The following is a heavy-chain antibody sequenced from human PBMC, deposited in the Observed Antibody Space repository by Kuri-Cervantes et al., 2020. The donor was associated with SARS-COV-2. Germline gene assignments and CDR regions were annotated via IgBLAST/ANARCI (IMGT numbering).Heavy chain of an antibody. CDR2: IRYDGSNK. J-gene: IGHJ6*03. Sequence: GGSLRLSCAASGFTFSSYAMHWVRQAPGKGLEWVAFIRYDGSNKYYADSVKGRFTISRDNSKNTLYLQMNSLRAEDTAVYYCAKALEGVATSLYYYYYYMDVWGKGTTVTVSS. V-gene: IGHV3-30*02. D-gene: IGHD2-15*01. CDR1: GFTFSSYA. CDR3: AKALEGVATSLYYYYYYMDV.